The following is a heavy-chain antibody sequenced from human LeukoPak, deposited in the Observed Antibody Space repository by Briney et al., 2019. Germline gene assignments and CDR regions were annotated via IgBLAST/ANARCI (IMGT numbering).Heavy chain of an antibody. J-gene: IGHJ3*01. CDR3: ARISSSNWYNERGAFDV. V-gene: IGHV4-59*01. Sequence: SETLSLTCTVSGGSISNYYWSWIRQPPGKGLEWIGYVFYTGSTNYSPSLKSRVTISVDTSKNQFSLKLRSVTAADTAVYYCARISSSNWYNERGAFDVWGQGTMVTVSS. D-gene: IGHD6-13*01. CDR2: VFYTGST. CDR1: GGSISNYY.